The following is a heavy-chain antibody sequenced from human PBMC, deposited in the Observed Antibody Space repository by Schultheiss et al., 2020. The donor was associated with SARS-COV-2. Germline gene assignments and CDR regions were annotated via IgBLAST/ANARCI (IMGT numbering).Heavy chain of an antibody. V-gene: IGHV4-38-2*01. CDR3: ARGLFYSNWFDP. D-gene: IGHD3-9*01. CDR1: GYSISSGYY. CDR2: INHSGST. Sequence: SETLSLTCAVSGYSISSGYYWSWIRQPPGKGLEWIGEINHSGSTNYNPSLKSRVTISLDTSKNQFSLKLRSVTAADKAFYYCARGLFYSNWFDPWGQGALVTVSS. J-gene: IGHJ5*02.